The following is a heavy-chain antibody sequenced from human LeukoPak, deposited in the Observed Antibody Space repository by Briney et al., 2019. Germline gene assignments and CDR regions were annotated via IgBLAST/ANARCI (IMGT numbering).Heavy chain of an antibody. CDR1: GLTFGDYG. CDR2: IRSKAYGGTT. D-gene: IGHD3-16*01. CDR3: TRVGDYSTVDY. V-gene: IGHV3-49*03. Sequence: PGGSLRLSCTASGLTFGDYGMNWCRQAPGKGLEWVGFIRSKAYGGTTEYAASVKGRFTISRDDSKSIAYLQMNSLKTEDTAVYYCTRVGDYSTVDYWGQGTLVTVSS. J-gene: IGHJ4*02.